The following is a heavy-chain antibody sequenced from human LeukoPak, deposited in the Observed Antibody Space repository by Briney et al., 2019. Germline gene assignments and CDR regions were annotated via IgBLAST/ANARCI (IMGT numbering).Heavy chain of an antibody. V-gene: IGHV1-69*13. J-gene: IGHJ5*02. D-gene: IGHD3-10*01. Sequence: GASVKVSCKASGGTFSSYAISWVRQAPGQGLEWMGGIIPIFGTANYAQKFQGRVTITADESTSTAYMELSSLRSEDTAVYYCARDGEGVAISVNYWFAPWGQGTLVTVSS. CDR1: GGTFSSYA. CDR2: IIPIFGTA. CDR3: ARDGEGVAISVNYWFAP.